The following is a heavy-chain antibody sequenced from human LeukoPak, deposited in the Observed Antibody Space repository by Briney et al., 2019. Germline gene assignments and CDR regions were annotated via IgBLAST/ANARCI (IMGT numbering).Heavy chain of an antibody. Sequence: SETLSLTCTVSGGSISSYYWSWIRQPPGKGLEWIGYIYYSGSTNYNPSLKSRVTISVDTSKNQFSLKLSSVTAADTAVYYCARHSSYGDYVHGIDYWGQGTLVTVSS. V-gene: IGHV4-59*08. CDR3: ARHSSYGDYVHGIDY. D-gene: IGHD4-17*01. CDR1: GGSISSYY. J-gene: IGHJ4*02. CDR2: IYYSGST.